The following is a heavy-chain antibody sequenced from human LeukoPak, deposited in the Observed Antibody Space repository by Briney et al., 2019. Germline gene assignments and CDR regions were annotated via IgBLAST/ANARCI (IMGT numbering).Heavy chain of an antibody. Sequence: WGSLRLSCAASGFTFSDYYMSWIRQAPGKGLEWVSYISSSGSTIYYADSVKGRFTISRDNAKNSLYLQMNSLRAEDTAVYYCARDILRGSGSYYSPAFDYWGQGTLVTVSS. J-gene: IGHJ4*02. CDR2: ISSSGSTI. CDR3: ARDILRGSGSYYSPAFDY. CDR1: GFTFSDYY. V-gene: IGHV3-11*04. D-gene: IGHD3-10*01.